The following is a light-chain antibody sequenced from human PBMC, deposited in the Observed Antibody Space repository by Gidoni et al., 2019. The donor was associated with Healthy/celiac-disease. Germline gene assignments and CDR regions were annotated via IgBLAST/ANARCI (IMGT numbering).Light chain of an antibody. CDR2: AAS. V-gene: IGKV1-9*01. CDR3: QQLGTT. Sequence: DIQLTQSPSFLSASVGDRVTITCRASQGISSYLAWYQQKPGKAPKLLIYAASTLQSGVPSRFSGSGSGTEFTLTISSLQPEDFATYYCQQLGTTFXGXTKVEIK. CDR1: QGISSY. J-gene: IGKJ4*01.